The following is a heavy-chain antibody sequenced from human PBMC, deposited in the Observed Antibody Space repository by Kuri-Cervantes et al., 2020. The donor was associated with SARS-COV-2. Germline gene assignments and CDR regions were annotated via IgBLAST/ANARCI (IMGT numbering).Heavy chain of an antibody. D-gene: IGHD3-22*01. CDR3: ARDRVAMIALFDY. Sequence: ASVKVSCKASGYTFTGYYMHWVRQAPGQGLEWMGWINPNSGGTNYAQKFQGWVTMTRDTSISTAYMELSRLRSDDTAVYYCARDRVAMIALFDYWGQGTLVTVSS. V-gene: IGHV1-2*04. CDR2: INPNSGGT. CDR1: GYTFTGYY. J-gene: IGHJ4*02.